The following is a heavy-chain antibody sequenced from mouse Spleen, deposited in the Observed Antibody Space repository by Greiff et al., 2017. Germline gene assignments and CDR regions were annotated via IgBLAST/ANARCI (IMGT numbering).Heavy chain of an antibody. D-gene: IGHD3-1*01. CDR2: INPSSGYT. J-gene: IGHJ4*01. CDR3: ARALYAMDY. V-gene: IGHV1-4*01. Sequence: VHLVESGAELARPGASVKMSCKASGYTFTSYTMHWVKQRPGQGLEWIGYINPSSGYTKYNQKFKDKATLTADKSSSTAYMQLSSLTSEDSAVYYCARALYAMDYWGQGTSVTVSS. CDR1: GYTFTSYT.